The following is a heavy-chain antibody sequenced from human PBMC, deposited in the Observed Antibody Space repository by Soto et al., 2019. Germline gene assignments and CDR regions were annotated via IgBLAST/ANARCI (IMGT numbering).Heavy chain of an antibody. CDR2: IYTSGST. Sequence: SETLSLTCTVSGGSISSYYWSWIRQPAGKGLEWIGRIYTSGSTNYNPSLKSRVTMSVDTSKNRFSLKLSSVTAADTAVYYCARACSSNNCYDVFDYWGQGTLVTVSS. CDR1: GGSISSYY. V-gene: IGHV4-4*07. CDR3: ARACSSNNCYDVFDY. J-gene: IGHJ4*02. D-gene: IGHD2-2*01.